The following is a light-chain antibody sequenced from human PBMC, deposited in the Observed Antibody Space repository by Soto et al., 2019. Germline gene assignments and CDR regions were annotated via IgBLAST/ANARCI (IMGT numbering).Light chain of an antibody. CDR3: FSYTSSSPLVV. V-gene: IGLV2-14*01. CDR1: SSDVGGYNY. CDR2: DVS. Sequence: QSALTQPASVSGSPGQSITLSCTGTSSDVGGYNYVSWYQQHPGKAPKLMIYDVSNRPSGVSNRFSGSKPGNKASLTISGLQPEDEADYYCFSYTSSSPLVVFGGGTKLTVL. J-gene: IGLJ2*01.